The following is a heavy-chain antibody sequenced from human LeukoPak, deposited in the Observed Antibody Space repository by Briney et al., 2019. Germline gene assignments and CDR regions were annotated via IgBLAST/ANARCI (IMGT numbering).Heavy chain of an antibody. CDR3: ARDQSTSFSSPYHFDY. Sequence: ASVKVSCKASGYTFTSYYMHWVRQAPGQGLEWMGWINPNSGGTNYAQKFRGRVTMTRDTSISTAYMELGSLGSDDTAVYYCARDQSTSFSSPYHFDYWGQGTLVTVSS. J-gene: IGHJ4*02. D-gene: IGHD6-6*01. CDR1: GYTFTSYY. V-gene: IGHV1-2*02. CDR2: INPNSGGT.